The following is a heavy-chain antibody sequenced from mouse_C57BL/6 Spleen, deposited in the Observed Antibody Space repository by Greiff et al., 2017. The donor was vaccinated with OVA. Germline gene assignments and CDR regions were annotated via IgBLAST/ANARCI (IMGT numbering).Heavy chain of an antibody. CDR1: GYTFTSYW. D-gene: IGHD3-2*02. V-gene: IGHV1-52*01. CDR3: AKTAQDTAYYFDY. Sequence: VQLQQPGAELVRPGSSVKLSCKASGYTFTSYWMHWVKQRPIQGLEWIGNIDPSDSETHYNQKFKDKATLTVDKSSSTAYMQLSSLTSEDSAVYYCAKTAQDTAYYFDYWGQGTTLTVSS. CDR2: IDPSDSET. J-gene: IGHJ2*01.